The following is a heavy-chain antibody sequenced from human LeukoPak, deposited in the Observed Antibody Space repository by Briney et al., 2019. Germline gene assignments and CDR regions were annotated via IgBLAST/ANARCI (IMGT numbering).Heavy chain of an antibody. J-gene: IGHJ5*02. Sequence: PGGSLRLSCAASGFTFSSYWMSWVRQAPGKGLEWVANIKQDGSEKYYVDSVKGRFTISRDNSKNTMYLQMNSLRAEDTAAYYCAKDVLMATILVPPNHWGQGTLVTVSS. CDR3: AKDVLMATILVPPNH. D-gene: IGHD5-24*01. CDR2: IKQDGSEK. V-gene: IGHV3-7*01. CDR1: GFTFSSYW.